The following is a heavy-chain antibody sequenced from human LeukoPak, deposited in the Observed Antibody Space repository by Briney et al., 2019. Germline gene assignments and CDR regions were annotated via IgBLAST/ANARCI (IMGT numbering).Heavy chain of an antibody. CDR3: ARRKFDSSGSAFFDC. CDR2: IYLGDSDT. J-gene: IGHJ4*02. Sequence: GESLKISCKGIGDKFSTYWIGWVRQMPGKGLEWMGSIYLGDSDTRYSPSFQGRVSLSADKSASTAYLQWSSLKASDTAIYYCARRKFDSSGSAFFDCWGRGTLVTVSS. CDR1: GDKFSTYW. V-gene: IGHV5-51*01. D-gene: IGHD3-22*01.